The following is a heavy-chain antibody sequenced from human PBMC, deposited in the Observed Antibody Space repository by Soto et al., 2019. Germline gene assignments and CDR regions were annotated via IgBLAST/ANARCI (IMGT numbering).Heavy chain of an antibody. CDR1: GFMFKSFV. D-gene: IGHD3-16*01. J-gene: IGHJ4*02. CDR2: TSYDGNTK. V-gene: IGHV3-30*19. Sequence: QVQLVESGGGGVQPGTSLRLSCAASGFMFKSFVMHWVRQVPGKGLQWVALTSYDGNTKYYGDSVQGRFTVSRDNSKNTLDLQMDSLRLEDTALYYCARWGTTGGLGLWGQGTLVSVSS. CDR3: ARWGTTGGLGL.